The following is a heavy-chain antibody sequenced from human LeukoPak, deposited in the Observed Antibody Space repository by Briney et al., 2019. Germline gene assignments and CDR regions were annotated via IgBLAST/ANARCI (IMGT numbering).Heavy chain of an antibody. CDR3: ARSKRRAAAGIGSDY. D-gene: IGHD6-13*01. Sequence: SETLSLTCTVSGGSISSYYWSWIRQPPGKGLEWIGYIYYSGSTNYNPSLKSRVTISVDTSKNQFSLKLSSVTAADTAVYYCARSKRRAAAGIGSDYWGQGTLVTVSS. CDR1: GGSISSYY. J-gene: IGHJ4*02. CDR2: IYYSGST. V-gene: IGHV4-59*12.